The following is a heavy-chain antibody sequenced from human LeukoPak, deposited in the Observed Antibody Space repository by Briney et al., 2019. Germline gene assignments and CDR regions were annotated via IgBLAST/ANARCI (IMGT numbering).Heavy chain of an antibody. CDR2: IYYSGST. CDR1: GGSISTSSNY. D-gene: IGHD2-2*01. CDR3: ARRSSADWYFDL. J-gene: IGHJ2*01. Sequence: SETLSLTCAVSGGSISTSSNYWGWLRQPPGKGLEWIGSIYYSGSTYYNPSLKSRVTISVDTSKNQFSLKLSSVTAADTAVCYCARRSSADWYFDLWGRGTLVTVSS. V-gene: IGHV4-39*01.